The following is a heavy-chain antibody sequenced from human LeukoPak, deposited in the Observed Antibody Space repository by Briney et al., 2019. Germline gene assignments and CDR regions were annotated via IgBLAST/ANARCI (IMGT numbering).Heavy chain of an antibody. CDR3: ARYSSSWCLDY. V-gene: IGHV1-18*01. Sequence: ASVKVSCKASGGTFSSYAISWVRQAPGQGLEWMGWISGYNGNTNYAQKLQGRVTVTTDTSTSAAYMELRSLRSDDTAVYYCARYSSSWCLDYWGQGTLVTVSS. J-gene: IGHJ4*02. CDR1: GGTFSSYA. CDR2: ISGYNGNT. D-gene: IGHD6-13*01.